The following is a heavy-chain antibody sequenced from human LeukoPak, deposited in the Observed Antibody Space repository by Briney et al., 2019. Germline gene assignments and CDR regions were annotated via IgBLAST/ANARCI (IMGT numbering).Heavy chain of an antibody. J-gene: IGHJ4*02. CDR2: ISSNGGST. V-gene: IGHV3-64*01. D-gene: IGHD4-23*01. Sequence: PGGSLRLSCAASGFTFSSYAMHWVRQAPGKGLEYVSAISSNGGSTYYANSVKGRFTISRDNSKNTLYLQMGSLRAEDMAVYYCARSAGPSTVVTTGDYWGQGTLVTASS. CDR3: ARSAGPSTVVTTGDY. CDR1: GFTFSSYA.